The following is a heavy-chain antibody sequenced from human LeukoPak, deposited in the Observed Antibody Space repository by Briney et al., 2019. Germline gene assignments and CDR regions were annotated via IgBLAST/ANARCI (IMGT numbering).Heavy chain of an antibody. V-gene: IGHV4-59*01. Sequence: SETLSLTCTASGGSISSYYWSWFRQSPGTGLEWIGSIYHTGSTNYNPSLKSRVTISVDKSKNQFSLKLSSLTAADTAVYYCARANYFDYWGQGTLVTVSS. J-gene: IGHJ4*02. CDR1: GGSISSYY. CDR3: ARANYFDY. CDR2: IYHTGST.